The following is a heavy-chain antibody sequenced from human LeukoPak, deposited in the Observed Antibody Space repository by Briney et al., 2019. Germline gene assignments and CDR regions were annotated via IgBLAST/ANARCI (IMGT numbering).Heavy chain of an antibody. V-gene: IGHV3-53*01. D-gene: IGHD3-3*01. J-gene: IGHJ4*02. CDR1: GFTVSSNY. Sequence: GGSLRLSCAASGFTVSSNYMSWVRQAPGKGLEWVSAIYSGGSTYYADSVKGRFTISRDNSKNTLYLQMNSLRAEDAAVYYCARDSGAGFWSGTRGYWGQGTLVTVSS. CDR2: IYSGGST. CDR3: ARDSGAGFWSGTRGY.